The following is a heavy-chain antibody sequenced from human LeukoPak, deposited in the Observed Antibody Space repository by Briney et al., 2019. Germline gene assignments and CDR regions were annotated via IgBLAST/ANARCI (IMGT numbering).Heavy chain of an antibody. J-gene: IGHJ6*03. D-gene: IGHD1-14*01. CDR1: GFTFDGYA. V-gene: IGHV3-9*01. Sequence: SLRLSCAASGFTFDGYAMHWVRQAPGKGLEWVSGISWNSGSIGYADSVKGRFTISRDNAKNSLYLQMNSLRAEDTALYYCAKAILPGYYYYMDVWGKGTTVTVSS. CDR2: ISWNSGSI. CDR3: AKAILPGYYYYMDV.